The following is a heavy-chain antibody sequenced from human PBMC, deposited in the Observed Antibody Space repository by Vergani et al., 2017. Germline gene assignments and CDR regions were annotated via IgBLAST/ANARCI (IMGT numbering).Heavy chain of an antibody. V-gene: IGHV3-21*01. Sequence: EVQLLESGGDLVQPGGSLRLSCVASGFTFSSHAMSWVRQGHGQGLEWVSSISGNNDDVYYADAVKGRFTISRDNAKNSLYLDMSSLRAEDTAVYYCVRDVRVSRTWGQGTLVAVSS. CDR3: VRDVRVSRT. J-gene: IGHJ3*01. CDR2: ISGNNDDV. CDR1: GFTFSSHA.